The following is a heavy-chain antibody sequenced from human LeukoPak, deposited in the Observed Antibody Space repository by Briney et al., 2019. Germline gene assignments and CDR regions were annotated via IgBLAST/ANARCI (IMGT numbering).Heavy chain of an antibody. D-gene: IGHD3-3*01. CDR3: ARGLGVFWSGYSQMPDY. CDR2: INHSGST. CDR1: GGSFSGYY. J-gene: IGHJ4*02. Sequence: KSSETLSLTCAVYGGSFSGYYWSWIRQPPGKGLEWIGEINHSGSTNYNPSLKSRVTISVDTSKNQFSLKLSSVTAADTAVYYCARGLGVFWSGYSQMPDYWGQGTLVTVSS. V-gene: IGHV4-34*01.